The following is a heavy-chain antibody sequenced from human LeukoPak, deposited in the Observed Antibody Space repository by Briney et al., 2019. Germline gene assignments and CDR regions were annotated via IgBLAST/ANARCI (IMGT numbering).Heavy chain of an antibody. CDR2: VTGSGGST. Sequence: GGSLRLSCAASEFTFSSYAMSWVRHAPGKGLEWVSAVTGSGGSTHYADSVKGRLTISRDNSNNKLYLQMNSLRAEDTAVYYCAKGARSGSTNFDYWGQGTLVTVSS. CDR1: EFTFSSYA. V-gene: IGHV3-23*01. J-gene: IGHJ4*02. CDR3: AKGARSGSTNFDY. D-gene: IGHD3-10*01.